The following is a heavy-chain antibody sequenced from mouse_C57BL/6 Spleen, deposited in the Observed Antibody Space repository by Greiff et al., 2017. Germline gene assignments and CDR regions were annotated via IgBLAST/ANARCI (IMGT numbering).Heavy chain of an antibody. Sequence: EVMLVESGGGLVKPGGSLKLSCAASGFTFSSYAMSWVRQTPEKRLEWVATISDGGSYTYYPDNVKGRFTISRDNAKNNLYLQMSHLKSEDTARYYCARGIYYYGSSYVFAYWGQGTLVTVAA. CDR1: GFTFSSYA. J-gene: IGHJ3*01. CDR2: ISDGGSYT. D-gene: IGHD1-1*01. CDR3: ARGIYYYGSSYVFAY. V-gene: IGHV5-4*03.